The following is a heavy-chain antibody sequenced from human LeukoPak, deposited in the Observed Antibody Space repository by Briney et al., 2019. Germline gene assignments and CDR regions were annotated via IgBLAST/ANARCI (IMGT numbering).Heavy chain of an antibody. D-gene: IGHD5/OR15-5a*01. CDR3: AGYGVYPY. V-gene: IGHV3-48*01. CDR1: GFAVNTYD. J-gene: IGHJ4*02. Sequence: GGSLRLSCAASGFAVNTYDMHWVRQAPGEGPQWIAYFGISGTIYYADSVRGRFTISRDSAKNSLYLQMNDLRVDDTAIYYCAGYGVYPYWGQGTPVTVSS. CDR2: FGISGTI.